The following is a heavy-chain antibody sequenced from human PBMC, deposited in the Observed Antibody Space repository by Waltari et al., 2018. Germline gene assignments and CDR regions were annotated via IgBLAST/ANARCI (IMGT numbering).Heavy chain of an antibody. V-gene: IGHV3-43D*03. CDR1: GFXFDDYA. Sequence: EVQLVESGGVVVQPGGSXRLSCAASGFXFDDYAMHGVRQAPGKGLEGVSLISWEGSTXSYADSVKGRFTXSRXNSXXXLXLQMNSLXXXDNAXYYCAKDSRGXSGWVDYXGQGTLVTVXS. J-gene: IGHJ4*02. CDR3: AKDSRGXSGWVDY. D-gene: IGHD6-19*01. CDR2: ISWEGSTX.